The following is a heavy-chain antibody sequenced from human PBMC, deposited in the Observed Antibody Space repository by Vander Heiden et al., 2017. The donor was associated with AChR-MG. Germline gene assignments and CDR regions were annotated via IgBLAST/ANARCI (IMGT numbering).Heavy chain of an antibody. J-gene: IGHJ1*01. CDR2: ITGSGDRT. CDR1: GFTFGSYA. V-gene: IGHV3-23*01. Sequence: EVQVLESGGGLVQPGGCLRLSCAASGFTFGSYAMNWVRQAPGKGLVWVASITGSGDRTYHADSVKGRVTVSRDNSKNMVFLQMNSLTVDVTAVYYCAKAPSTNYNNWGSYRSADWGQGTLVTVAS. D-gene: IGHD3-16*02. CDR3: AKAPSTNYNNWGSYRSAD.